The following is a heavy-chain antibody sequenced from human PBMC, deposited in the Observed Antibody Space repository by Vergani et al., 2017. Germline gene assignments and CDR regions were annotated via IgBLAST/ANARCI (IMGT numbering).Heavy chain of an antibody. D-gene: IGHD2-15*01. CDR2: IWYDGSNK. Sequence: VQLVESGGGLVQPGGSLRLSCAASGFTFSSYGMHWVRQAPGKGLEWVAVIWYDGSNKYYADSVKGRFTISRDNSKNTLYLQMTSLRAEDTAVYYCARVGYSAYYYYMDVWGKGTTVTVSS. V-gene: IGHV3-33*01. J-gene: IGHJ6*03. CDR1: GFTFSSYG. CDR3: ARVGYSAYYYYMDV.